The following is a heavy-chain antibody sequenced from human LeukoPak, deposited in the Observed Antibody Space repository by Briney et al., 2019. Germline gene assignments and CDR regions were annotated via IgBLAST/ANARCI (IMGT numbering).Heavy chain of an antibody. CDR3: ARAGRGSYSNFNS. J-gene: IGHJ4*02. D-gene: IGHD1-26*01. CDR2: INHSGST. Sequence: PSETLSLTCAVYGGSFSGYYWSWIRQPPGKGLEWIGEINHSGSTNYNPSLKSRVTVSVDTSKNQFSLKLRSVTAADTAIYYCARAGRGSYSNFNSWGRGTLVTVSS. V-gene: IGHV4-34*01. CDR1: GGSFSGYY.